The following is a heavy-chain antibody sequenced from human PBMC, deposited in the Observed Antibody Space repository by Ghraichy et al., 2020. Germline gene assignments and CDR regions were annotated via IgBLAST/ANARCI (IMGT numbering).Heavy chain of an antibody. CDR1: GGSFSGYY. D-gene: IGHD3-10*01. Sequence: TLSLTCAVYGGSFSGYYWSWIRQPPGKGLEWIGEINHSGSTNYNPSLKSRVTISVDTSKNQFSLKLSSVTAADTAVYYCARVWFFYYYMDVWGKGTTVTVSS. CDR3: ARVWFFYYYMDV. V-gene: IGHV4-34*01. CDR2: INHSGST. J-gene: IGHJ6*03.